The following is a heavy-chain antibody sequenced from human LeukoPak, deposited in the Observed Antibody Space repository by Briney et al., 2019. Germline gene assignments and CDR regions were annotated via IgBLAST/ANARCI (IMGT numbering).Heavy chain of an antibody. Sequence: GGSLRLSCAASGFTFSSYAMSWVRQAPGKGLEWVSVIGFSGGSTYYADSVKGRFTISRDNSRNTLYLQMNSLRAEDTAMYYCARGITTGHYYYMDVWGKGTTVTVSS. CDR1: GFTFSSYA. CDR3: ARGITTGHYYYMDV. D-gene: IGHD3-22*01. CDR2: IGFSGGST. J-gene: IGHJ6*03. V-gene: IGHV3-23*01.